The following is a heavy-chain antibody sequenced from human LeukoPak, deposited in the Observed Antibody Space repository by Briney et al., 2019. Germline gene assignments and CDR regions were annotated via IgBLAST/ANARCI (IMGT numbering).Heavy chain of an antibody. J-gene: IGHJ4*02. V-gene: IGHV3-30*04. CDR1: GFTFSLYA. D-gene: IGHD6-19*01. CDR2: ISTDGREK. Sequence: PGGSLRLSCAASGFTFSLYAMDWVRQAPGKGLEWVAVISTDGREKYDADSGKGRFTISRDNSKNTLYLQMNSLRGEDTAVYYCARDLIAEAGTRYFDYWGKGSLVTVSS. CDR3: ARDLIAEAGTRYFDY.